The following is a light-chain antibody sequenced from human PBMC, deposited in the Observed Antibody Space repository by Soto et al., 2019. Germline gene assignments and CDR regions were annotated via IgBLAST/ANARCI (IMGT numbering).Light chain of an antibody. V-gene: IGKV1-17*01. CDR1: QGIGDR. CDR3: LHHYNYPRT. CDR2: AAS. Sequence: DLQMTQSPSSLSASVGDRVTITCRASQGIGDRLGWYQHNPGKAPKRLIYAASSLQSGVPSRFSGRGSGTEFTLTINGLQPEDFATYYCLHHYNYPRTFGQGTKV. J-gene: IGKJ1*01.